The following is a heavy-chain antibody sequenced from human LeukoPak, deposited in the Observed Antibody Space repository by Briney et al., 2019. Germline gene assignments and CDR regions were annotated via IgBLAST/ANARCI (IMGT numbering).Heavy chain of an antibody. D-gene: IGHD6-19*01. V-gene: IGHV3-7*03. CDR1: GFTFSSYW. CDR3: ARGVGGSGWYGYYYGMDV. Sequence: QPGGSLRLSCAASGFTFSSYWMSWVRQAPGKGLEWVANIKQDGSEKYYVDSVKGRFTISRDNANNSLYLQMNSLRAEDTAVYYCARGVGGSGWYGYYYGMDVWGKGTTVTVSS. J-gene: IGHJ6*04. CDR2: IKQDGSEK.